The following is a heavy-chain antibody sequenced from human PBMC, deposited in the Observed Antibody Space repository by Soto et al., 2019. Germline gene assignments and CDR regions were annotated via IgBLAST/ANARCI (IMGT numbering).Heavy chain of an antibody. V-gene: IGHV4-39*01. D-gene: IGHD2-21*02. Sequence: QLQLQESGPGLVKPSETLSLTCTVSGGSISSSSYYWGWIRQPPGKGLEWIGSIYYSGSTYYNPSLKSRVTISVDTSKNQFSLKLSSVTAADTAVYYCASIVVVTALSYYFDYWGQGTLVTVSS. CDR2: IYYSGST. J-gene: IGHJ4*02. CDR3: ASIVVVTALSYYFDY. CDR1: GGSISSSSYY.